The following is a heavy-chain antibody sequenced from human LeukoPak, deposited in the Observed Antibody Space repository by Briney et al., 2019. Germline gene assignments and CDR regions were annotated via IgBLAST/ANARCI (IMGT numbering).Heavy chain of an antibody. V-gene: IGHV4-34*01. Sequence: SETLSLTCAVYGGSFSGYYWSWIRQPPGKGLEWIGEINHSGSTNYNPSLKSRVTISVDTSNKRFSLKLNSVTTADTAVYYCARALGTGLVDYWGQGTLVTVSS. J-gene: IGHJ4*02. CDR2: INHSGST. CDR3: ARALGTGLVDY. D-gene: IGHD2-8*02. CDR1: GGSFSGYY.